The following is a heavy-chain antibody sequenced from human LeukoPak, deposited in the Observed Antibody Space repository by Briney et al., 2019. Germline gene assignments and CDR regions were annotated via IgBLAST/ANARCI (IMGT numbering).Heavy chain of an antibody. J-gene: IGHJ4*02. Sequence: GGSLRLSCAASGFTFSSYAMHWVRQAPGKGLEWVAVISYDGSNKYYADSVKGRFTISRDNSKNTLYLQMNSLRSDDTAVYYCARLGKWWLNSLNYWGQGTLVTVSS. CDR1: GFTFSSYA. V-gene: IGHV3-30*04. D-gene: IGHD2-15*01. CDR3: ARLGKWWLNSLNY. CDR2: ISYDGSNK.